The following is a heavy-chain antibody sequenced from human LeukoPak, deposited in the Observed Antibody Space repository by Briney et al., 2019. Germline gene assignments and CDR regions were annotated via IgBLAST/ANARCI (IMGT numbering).Heavy chain of an antibody. J-gene: IGHJ4*02. CDR1: GGSISSYY. Sequence: SETLSLTCTVSGGSISSYYWSWIRQSPGKGLEWIGYIYYSGSTNYNPSLKSRVTISVDTSKNQFSLKLSSVTAADTAVYYCARVGGSGSTGLDYWGQGTLVTVSS. V-gene: IGHV4-59*01. CDR2: IYYSGST. CDR3: ARVGGSGSTGLDY. D-gene: IGHD6-19*01.